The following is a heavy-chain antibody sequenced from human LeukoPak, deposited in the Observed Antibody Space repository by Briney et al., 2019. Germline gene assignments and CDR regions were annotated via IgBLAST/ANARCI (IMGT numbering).Heavy chain of an antibody. V-gene: IGHV3-23*01. Sequence: GGSLRLSCAASGLIFSRYAMSWVRQAPGKGLEWVPDINDNGGGTFYADSVKGRFTVSRDNSKNTLYMQMNSLRGGDTAVYYCAKKLGSSPGDFFDYWGQGTLVTVSS. CDR2: INDNGGGT. D-gene: IGHD6-6*01. CDR3: AKKLGSSPGDFFDY. CDR1: GLIFSRYA. J-gene: IGHJ4*02.